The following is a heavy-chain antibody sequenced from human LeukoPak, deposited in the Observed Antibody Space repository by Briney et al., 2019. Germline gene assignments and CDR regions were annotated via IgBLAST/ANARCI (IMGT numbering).Heavy chain of an antibody. D-gene: IGHD5-18*01. V-gene: IGHV1-2*02. CDR3: AREGADTAMVKTHFDY. J-gene: IGHJ4*02. CDR2: INPNRGGT. Sequence: ASVKVSCKASGYTFTGYYMHWVRQAPGQGLEWMGWINPNRGGTNYAQKFQGRVTMTRDTSISTAYMDLSRLRADDTAVYYCAREGADTAMVKTHFDYWGQGTLVTVSS. CDR1: GYTFTGYY.